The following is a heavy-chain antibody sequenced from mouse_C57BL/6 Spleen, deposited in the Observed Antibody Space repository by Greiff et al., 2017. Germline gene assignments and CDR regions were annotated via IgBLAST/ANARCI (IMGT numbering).Heavy chain of an antibody. D-gene: IGHD1-1*01. Sequence: VQLQQSGAELARPGASVKLSCKASGYTFTSYGISWVKQRTGQGLEWIGEIYPRSGNTYYNEKFKGKAPLTADKSSSTAYMELHGLTSENSAVYFCARSESLTTVVAHWYFDVWGTGTTVTVSS. J-gene: IGHJ1*03. CDR3: ARSESLTTVVAHWYFDV. CDR2: IYPRSGNT. V-gene: IGHV1-81*01. CDR1: GYTFTSYG.